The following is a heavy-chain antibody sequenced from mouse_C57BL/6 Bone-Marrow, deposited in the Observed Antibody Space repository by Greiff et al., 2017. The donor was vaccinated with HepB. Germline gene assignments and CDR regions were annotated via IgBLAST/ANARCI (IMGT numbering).Heavy chain of an antibody. J-gene: IGHJ1*03. CDR1: GYTFTSYW. D-gene: IGHD1-1*01. Sequence: QVQLKQPGAELVKPGASVKLSCKASGYTFTSYWMQWVKQRPGQGLEWIGDIDPSDSYTNYNQKFKGKATLTVDTSSSTAYMQLSSLTSEDSAVYYCARLRIYYYWYFDVWGTGTTVTVSS. CDR2: IDPSDSYT. CDR3: ARLRIYYYWYFDV. V-gene: IGHV1-50*01.